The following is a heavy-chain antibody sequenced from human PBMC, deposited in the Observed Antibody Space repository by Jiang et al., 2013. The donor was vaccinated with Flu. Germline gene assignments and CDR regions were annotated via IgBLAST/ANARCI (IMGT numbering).Heavy chain of an antibody. Sequence: GLVKPSETLSLTCTVSGVSISSSSYYWGWIRQPPGKGLEWIGSIYYSGSTYYNPSLKSRVTISVDTSKNQFSLKLSSVTAADTAVYYCARQSLQATMVRGVINNWFDPWGQGTLVTVSS. CDR2: IYYSGST. V-gene: IGHV4-39*01. J-gene: IGHJ5*02. D-gene: IGHD3-10*01. CDR1: GVSISSSSYY. CDR3: ARQSLQATMVRGVINNWFDP.